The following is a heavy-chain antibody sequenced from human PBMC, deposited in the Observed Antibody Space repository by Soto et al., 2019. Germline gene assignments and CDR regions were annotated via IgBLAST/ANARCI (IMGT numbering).Heavy chain of an antibody. CDR2: IYYSGIT. V-gene: IGHV4-39*01. CDR1: GGSISSSRYY. CDR3: ARHQTKFRVLRFLEWLPGGNWFDP. J-gene: IGHJ5*02. Sequence: SETLSLTCTVSGGSISSSRYYWGWVRQPPGKGLEWIGSIYYSGITYYNPSRKSRVTISVYTSKNQFSLKLSSVTAADTAVYYCARHQTKFRVLRFLEWLPGGNWFDPWGQGTLATVSS. D-gene: IGHD3-3*01.